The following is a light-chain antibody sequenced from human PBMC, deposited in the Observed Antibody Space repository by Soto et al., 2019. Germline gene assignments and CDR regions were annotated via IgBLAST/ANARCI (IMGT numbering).Light chain of an antibody. CDR1: QSVSSN. CDR2: GAS. CDR3: QQYGTSPPAYT. J-gene: IGKJ2*01. Sequence: EIVMTQSPATLSVSPGERVTLSCRASQSVSSNLAWYQQKPGQAPRLLIYGASTRATGIPARFSGSGSGTEFTLIISRLEPEDFAVYYCQQYGTSPPAYTFGQGTKLEIK. V-gene: IGKV3-15*01.